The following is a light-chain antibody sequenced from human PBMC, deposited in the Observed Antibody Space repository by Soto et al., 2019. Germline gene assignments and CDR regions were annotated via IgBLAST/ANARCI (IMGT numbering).Light chain of an antibody. V-gene: IGLV2-14*01. J-gene: IGLJ1*01. CDR1: SSDVGSYNH. Sequence: QSVLTQPASVSGSPGQSITISCTGTSSDVGSYNHVSWYQQHPGKAPKLIIWDVSNRPSGVSYRFSGSKPGNTASLTISGLQAEDEADYYCNSYTITSTYVFGTGTKVTVL. CDR2: DVS. CDR3: NSYTITSTYV.